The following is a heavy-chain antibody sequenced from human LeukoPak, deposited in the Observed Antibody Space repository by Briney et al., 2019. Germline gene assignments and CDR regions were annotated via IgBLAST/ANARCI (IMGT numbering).Heavy chain of an antibody. CDR1: GFTFSSYA. CDR3: ARESYVWGSYRYYFDY. Sequence: PGRSLRLSCAASGFTFSSYAKHWVRQAPGKGLEWVAVISYDGSNKYYADSVKGRFTISRDNSKNTLYLQMNSLRAEDTAVYYCARESYVWGSYRYYFDYWGQGTLVTVSS. V-gene: IGHV3-30-3*01. D-gene: IGHD3-16*02. CDR2: ISYDGSNK. J-gene: IGHJ4*02.